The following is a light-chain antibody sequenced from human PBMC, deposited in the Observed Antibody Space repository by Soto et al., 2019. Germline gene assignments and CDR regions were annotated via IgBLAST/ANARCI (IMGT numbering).Light chain of an antibody. CDR1: SSDVGSYNL. CDR2: EVS. CDR3: CSYAGSSTFYV. Sequence: QSVLTQPASVSGAPVQSSTISCTGTSSDVGSYNLVSWYQQHPGKAPKLMIYEVSKRPSGVSNRFSGSKSGNTASLTISGLQAEDEADYYCCSYAGSSTFYVFGTGTKVTVL. V-gene: IGLV2-23*02. J-gene: IGLJ1*01.